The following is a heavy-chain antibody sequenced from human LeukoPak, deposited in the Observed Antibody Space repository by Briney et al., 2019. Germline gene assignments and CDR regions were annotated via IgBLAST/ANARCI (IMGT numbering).Heavy chain of an antibody. CDR3: ATLPHMYGGSSTHYFYYGMDV. Sequence: GGSLRLSCAASGFTFSSYWMNWVRQAPGKGLEWVSSISSGSSYIYYADSLKGRFTISRDNAKNSLYLQMNSLRAEDTAVYYCATLPHMYGGSSTHYFYYGMDVWGQGTTVTVSS. CDR1: GFTFSSYW. CDR2: ISSGSSYI. J-gene: IGHJ6*02. V-gene: IGHV3-21*01. D-gene: IGHD6-13*01.